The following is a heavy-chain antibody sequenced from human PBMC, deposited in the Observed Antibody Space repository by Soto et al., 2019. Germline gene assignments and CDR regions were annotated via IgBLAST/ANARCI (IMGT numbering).Heavy chain of an antibody. J-gene: IGHJ4*02. V-gene: IGHV3-9*01. CDR2: ISWNSGSI. CDR1: GFTFDDYA. D-gene: IGHD1-26*01. Sequence: EVHLVESGGASVQPGRSLRLSCATSGFTFDDYAMHWVRQAPGKGLEWVSSISWNSGSIEYAGSVSGRFTISRDNAKKSLYLHMNFLKPEDTARYYCGKATSSSIVGATDNWGQGRLVTVSS. CDR3: GKATSSSIVGATDN.